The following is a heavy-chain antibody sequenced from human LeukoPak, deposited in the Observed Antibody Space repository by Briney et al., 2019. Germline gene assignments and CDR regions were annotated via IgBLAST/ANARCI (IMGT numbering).Heavy chain of an antibody. CDR2: INSNGDEI. D-gene: IGHD6-6*01. CDR3: ANWIGSSSRDY. V-gene: IGHV3-23*01. Sequence: GGSLRLSCAASGXTFSTYAMTWVRQAPGKGLEWVSGINSNGDEIYYADSVRGRFTISRDNSNNALYLQMDSLRAEDTAVYYCANWIGSSSRDYWGQGTLVTVSS. J-gene: IGHJ4*02. CDR1: GXTFSTYA.